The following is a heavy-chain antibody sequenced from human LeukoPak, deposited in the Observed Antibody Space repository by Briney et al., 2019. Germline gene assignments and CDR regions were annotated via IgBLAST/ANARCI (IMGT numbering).Heavy chain of an antibody. CDR1: GFTFSSYG. D-gene: IGHD2-2*01. CDR2: ISYDGSNK. V-gene: IGHV3-30*18. CDR3: AKDRGVYQLPAIGWFDP. J-gene: IGHJ5*02. Sequence: GGSLRLSCAASGFTFSSYGMHWVRQAPGKGLEWVAVISYDGSNKYYADSVKGRFTISRDNSKNTLYLQMNSLRAEDTAVYYCAKDRGVYQLPAIGWFDPWGQGTLVTVSS.